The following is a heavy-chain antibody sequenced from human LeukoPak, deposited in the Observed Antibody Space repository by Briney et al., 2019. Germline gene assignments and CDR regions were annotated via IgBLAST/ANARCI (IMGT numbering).Heavy chain of an antibody. CDR1: GFTFSSYS. CDR2: ISSSSSYI. CDR3: AREETYYYGSGSYYAFDY. D-gene: IGHD3-10*01. V-gene: IGHV3-21*01. J-gene: IGHJ4*02. Sequence: GGSLRLSCAASGFTFSSYSMNWVRQAPGKGLEWVSSISSSSSYIYYAGSVKGRFTISRDNAKNSLYLQVNSLRAEDTAVYYCAREETYYYGSGSYYAFDYWGQGTLVTVSS.